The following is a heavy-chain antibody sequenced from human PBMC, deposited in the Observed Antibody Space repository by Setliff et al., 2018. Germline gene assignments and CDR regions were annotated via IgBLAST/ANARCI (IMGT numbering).Heavy chain of an antibody. CDR3: ARTGTYRYFDY. D-gene: IGHD1-1*01. V-gene: IGHV4-38-2*02. Sequence: SETLSLTCSVSGYSIITGYYWGWIRQPPGKGLEWIGRTYYRGDTYYNASLKGRLTISVDTAQNQFSLRLTSVTAADTAVYYCARTGTYRYFDYWGQGALVTVSS. CDR2: TYYRGDT. CDR1: GYSIITGYY. J-gene: IGHJ4*02.